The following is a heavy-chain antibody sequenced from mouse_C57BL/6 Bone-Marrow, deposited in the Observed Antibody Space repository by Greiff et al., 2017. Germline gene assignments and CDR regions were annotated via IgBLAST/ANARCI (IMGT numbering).Heavy chain of an antibody. CDR2: IDPETGGT. D-gene: IGHD1-1*01. CDR1: GYTFTDYE. CDR3: TRVYYGLDY. Sequence: VQLQQSGAELVRPGASVTLSCKASGYTFTDYEMHWVKQTPVHGLEWIGAIDPETGGTAYNQKFKGKAILTADKSSSTAYMELRSLTSEDSAVYYCTRVYYGLDYWGQGTTLTVSS. J-gene: IGHJ2*01. V-gene: IGHV1-15*01.